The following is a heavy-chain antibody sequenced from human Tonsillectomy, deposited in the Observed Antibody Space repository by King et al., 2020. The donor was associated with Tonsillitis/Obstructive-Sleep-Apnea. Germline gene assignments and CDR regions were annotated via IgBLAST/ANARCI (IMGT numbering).Heavy chain of an antibody. CDR2: ISWDGGST. D-gene: IGHD5-18*01. J-gene: IGHJ4*02. V-gene: IGHV3-43*01. CDR3: AKDNLPYSYGSVDY. CDR1: GFTFDDYT. Sequence: VQLVESGGVVVQPGGSLRLSCAASGFTFDDYTMHWVRQAPGKGLEWVSLISWDGGSTYYADSVKGRFTISRDNSKNSLYLQMNSLRTEDTALYYCAKDNLPYSYGSVDYWGQETLVTVSS.